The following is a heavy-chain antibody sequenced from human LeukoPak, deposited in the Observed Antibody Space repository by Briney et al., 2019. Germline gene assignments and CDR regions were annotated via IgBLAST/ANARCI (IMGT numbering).Heavy chain of an antibody. D-gene: IGHD6-19*01. J-gene: IGHJ6*02. CDR1: GGTFSSYA. Sequence: SVKVSCKASGGTFSSYAISWVRQAAGQGLEWMGRIIPILGIANYAQKFQGRVTITADKSTSTAYMELSSLRSEDTAVYYCARGLTAVAGTYYYGMDVWGQGTTVTVSS. V-gene: IGHV1-69*04. CDR3: ARGLTAVAGTYYYGMDV. CDR2: IIPILGIA.